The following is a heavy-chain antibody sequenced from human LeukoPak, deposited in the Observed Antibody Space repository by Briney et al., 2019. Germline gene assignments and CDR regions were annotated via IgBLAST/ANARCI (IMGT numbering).Heavy chain of an antibody. D-gene: IGHD6-19*01. Sequence: GGSLRLSCAASGFTFSSYAMSWVRQAPGKGLEWVSAISGSGGSTYYTDFVKGRFTISRDNSKNTLYLQMNSLRAEDTAVYYCAKGQWLVMEIDCWGQGTLVTVSS. CDR1: GFTFSSYA. V-gene: IGHV3-23*01. CDR2: ISGSGGST. J-gene: IGHJ4*02. CDR3: AKGQWLVMEIDC.